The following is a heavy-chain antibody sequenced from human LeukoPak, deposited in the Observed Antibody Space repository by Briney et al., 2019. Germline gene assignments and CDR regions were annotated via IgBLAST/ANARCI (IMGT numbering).Heavy chain of an antibody. J-gene: IGHJ4*02. CDR3: ARGLSSGWDYFDY. CDR2: ISSSSGYI. Sequence: PGGSLRLTCAASGFTFSSYSMNWVRQAPGEGLEWVSSISSSSGYIYYADSVKGRFTISRDNAKNSLYLQMNSLKAEDTALYYCARGLSSGWDYFDYWGQGTLVTVSS. V-gene: IGHV3-21*01. D-gene: IGHD6-19*01. CDR1: GFTFSSYS.